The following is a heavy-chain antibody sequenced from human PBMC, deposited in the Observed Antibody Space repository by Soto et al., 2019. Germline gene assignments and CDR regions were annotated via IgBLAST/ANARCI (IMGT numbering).Heavy chain of an antibody. J-gene: IGHJ4*02. V-gene: IGHV3-9*01. CDR1: GFTFDDYA. Sequence: EVQLVESGGGLVQPGRSLRLSCAASGFTFDDYAMHWVRQAPGKGLEWVSGISWNSGSIGYADSVKGRFTISRDNAKNSLYLQMNSLRAEDTALYYCAKGTRHIWGSFDYWGQGTLVTVSS. CDR3: AKGTRHIWGSFDY. D-gene: IGHD3-16*01. CDR2: ISWNSGSI.